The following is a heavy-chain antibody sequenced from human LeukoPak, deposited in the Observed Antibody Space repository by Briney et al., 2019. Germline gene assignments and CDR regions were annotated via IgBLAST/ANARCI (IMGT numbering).Heavy chain of an antibody. CDR1: GGSISSSSYY. CDR3: ARGSSTSCGGGCYYYGMDV. V-gene: IGHV4-39*01. Sequence: PSETLSLTCTVSGGSISSSSYYWGWLRQPPGKGLEWIGSIYYSGSTYYNPSLKSRVTISVDTSKNQFSLKLSSVTAADTAVYYCARGSSTSCGGGCYYYGMDVWGQGTTVTVSS. D-gene: IGHD2-2*01. CDR2: IYYSGST. J-gene: IGHJ6*02.